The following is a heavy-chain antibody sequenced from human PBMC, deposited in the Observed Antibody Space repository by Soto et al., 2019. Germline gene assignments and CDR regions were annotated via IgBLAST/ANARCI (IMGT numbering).Heavy chain of an antibody. CDR1: GGSFSGYY. V-gene: IGHV4-34*01. J-gene: IGHJ4*02. CDR2: INHSGST. D-gene: IGHD4-17*01. CDR3: ARRYGDYFDF. Sequence: PSETLSLTCAVYGGSFSGYYWSWIRQTPGKGLEWIGEINHSGSTNYNPSLKSRVTISADTSKNQFSLKLSSVTAADTAVYYCARRYGDYFDFWGQGTLVTVSS.